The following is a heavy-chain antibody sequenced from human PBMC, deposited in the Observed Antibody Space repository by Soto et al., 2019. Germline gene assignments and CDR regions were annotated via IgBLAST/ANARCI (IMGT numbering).Heavy chain of an antibody. J-gene: IGHJ4*02. Sequence: QVQLVQYGAEVKKPGASVKVSCKTSRYTFTSYHISWVRQAPGQGLEWMGWISAYNTNTNYAQKFQSRVTMTTDTLTSTAYMELTSLRSDDTAVYYCARDTPPTDYWGQGTLVTVSS. CDR1: RYTFTSYH. V-gene: IGHV1-18*01. CDR3: ARDTPPTDY. CDR2: ISAYNTNT.